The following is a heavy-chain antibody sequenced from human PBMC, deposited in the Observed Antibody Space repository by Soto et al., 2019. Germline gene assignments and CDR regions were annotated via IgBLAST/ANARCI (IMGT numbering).Heavy chain of an antibody. J-gene: IGHJ4*02. CDR3: GAGTYFSDY. Sequence: QVQLVESGGGVVQPGRSLRLSCAASGFTFSSYGMHWVRQAPGKGLEWVALISYDGSDKYYADSVKGRFTISRDNSKNPLYLQMNSLRVEDTAVYYCGAGTYFSDYWGQGTLVTVSS. CDR1: GFTFSSYG. D-gene: IGHD6-13*01. V-gene: IGHV3-30*03. CDR2: ISYDGSDK.